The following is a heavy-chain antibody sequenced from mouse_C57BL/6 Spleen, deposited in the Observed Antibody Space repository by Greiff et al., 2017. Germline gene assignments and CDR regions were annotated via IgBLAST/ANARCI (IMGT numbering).Heavy chain of an antibody. D-gene: IGHD2-4*01. CDR3: ERSGYDYGEDYAMDY. CDR2: IYPGSGST. J-gene: IGHJ4*01. V-gene: IGHV1-55*01. CDR1: GYTFTSYW. Sequence: VQLQQPGAELVKPGASVKMSCKASGYTFTSYWITWVKQRPGQGLEWIGDIYPGSGSTNYNEKFKSKATLTVDTSSSTAYMQLSSLTSEDSAVYDCERSGYDYGEDYAMDYWGQGTSVTASS.